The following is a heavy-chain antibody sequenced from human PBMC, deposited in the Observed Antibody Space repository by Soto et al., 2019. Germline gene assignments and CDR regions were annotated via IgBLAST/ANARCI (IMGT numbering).Heavy chain of an antibody. J-gene: IGHJ1*01. V-gene: IGHV3-53*01. Sequence: EVQLVESGGGLIQPGGSLRLSCAASGFTVSSNYMSWVRQAPGKRLEWVSVIYSGGSTYYADSVKGRFTISRDNSMNTLYLQMNSLRAEDTAVYYCARDRVESGYPEYFQHWGQGTLVTVSS. CDR2: IYSGGST. CDR3: ARDRVESGYPEYFQH. CDR1: GFTVSSNY. D-gene: IGHD3-22*01.